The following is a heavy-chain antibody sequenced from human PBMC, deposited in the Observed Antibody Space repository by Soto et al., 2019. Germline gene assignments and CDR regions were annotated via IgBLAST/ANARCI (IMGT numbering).Heavy chain of an antibody. D-gene: IGHD2-15*01. V-gene: IGHV3-30-3*01. CDR3: ARGGAWTPEGLGY. CDR2: ISSDVVNY. Sequence: QVQLVESGGGVVQPGRSLRLSCAASGFSFSNFAMHWVRQAPGKGLEWMAVISSDVVNYYYAESVKGRFTISRDNSKNTVVLQMNSLRTEDTAVYYCARGGAWTPEGLGYWGQGTLVTVSS. J-gene: IGHJ4*02. CDR1: GFSFSNFA.